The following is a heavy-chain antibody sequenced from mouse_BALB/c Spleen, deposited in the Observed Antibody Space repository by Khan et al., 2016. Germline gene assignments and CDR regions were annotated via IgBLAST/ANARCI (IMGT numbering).Heavy chain of an antibody. J-gene: IGHJ4*01. V-gene: IGHV5-17*02. CDR1: GFTFSSFG. CDR2: ISSGSSSL. CDR3: ARAGNYRYDGAMDY. Sequence: EVELVESGGGLVQPGGSRKLSCAASGFTFSSFGMHWVRQAPEKGLEWVTYISSGSSSLYYADTVKGRFTISRDNPKNILFLEMTRLRSEDTAMYFCARAGNYRYDGAMDYWGQGTSVTVSS. D-gene: IGHD2-14*01.